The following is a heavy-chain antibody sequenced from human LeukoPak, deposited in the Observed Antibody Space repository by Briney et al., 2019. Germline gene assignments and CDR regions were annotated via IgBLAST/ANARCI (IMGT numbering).Heavy chain of an antibody. J-gene: IGHJ5*02. Sequence: KPSETLSLTCTVSGGSISSYYWSWIRQPAGKGLEWIGRIYTSGSTNYNPSLKSRVTMSVDTSKNQFSLKLSSVTAADTAVYYCARAASSADIVATIPWFDPWGQGTLVTVSS. CDR1: GGSISSYY. D-gene: IGHD5-12*01. V-gene: IGHV4-4*07. CDR2: IYTSGST. CDR3: ARAASSADIVATIPWFDP.